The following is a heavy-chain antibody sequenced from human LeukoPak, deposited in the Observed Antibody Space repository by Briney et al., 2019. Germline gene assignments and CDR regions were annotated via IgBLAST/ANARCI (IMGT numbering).Heavy chain of an antibody. D-gene: IGHD3-10*01. V-gene: IGHV1-2*02. CDR1: GYTFTGYY. CDR3: ARDSEVRRNLWHY. J-gene: IGHJ4*02. CDR2: INPNSGGT. Sequence: GASVKVSCKASGYTFTGYYMHWVRQAPGQGLEWMGWINPNSGGTNYAQKFQGRVTMTRDTSISTAYMELSRLRSDDTAVYYCARDSEVRRNLWHYWGQGTLVTVSS.